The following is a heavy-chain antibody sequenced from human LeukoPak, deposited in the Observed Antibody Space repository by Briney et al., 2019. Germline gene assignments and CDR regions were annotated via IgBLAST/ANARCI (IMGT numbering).Heavy chain of an antibody. J-gene: IGHJ4*02. D-gene: IGHD3-22*01. CDR1: GGSISSYY. Sequence: SETLSLTCTVSGGSISSYYWSWIRQPPGKGLEWIGYIYYSGSTNCNPSLKSRVTISVDTSKNQFSLKLSSVTAADTAVYYCAREYDSSGYAFDYWGQGTLVTVSS. V-gene: IGHV4-59*01. CDR3: AREYDSSGYAFDY. CDR2: IYYSGST.